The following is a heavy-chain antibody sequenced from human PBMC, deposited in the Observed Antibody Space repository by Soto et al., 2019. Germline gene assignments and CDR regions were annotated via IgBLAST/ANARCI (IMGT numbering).Heavy chain of an antibody. Sequence: EVQLLESGGGLVQPGGSLRLSCAASGFTFSSYAMSWVRQAPGKGLEWVSAISGSGGSTYYADSVKGRFTISRDNSKNTLYRQMNSLRAEDTAVYYCAKVSWLVRSCPDYWGQGTLVTVSS. CDR3: AKVSWLVRSCPDY. V-gene: IGHV3-23*01. CDR2: ISGSGGST. CDR1: GFTFSSYA. J-gene: IGHJ4*02. D-gene: IGHD6-19*01.